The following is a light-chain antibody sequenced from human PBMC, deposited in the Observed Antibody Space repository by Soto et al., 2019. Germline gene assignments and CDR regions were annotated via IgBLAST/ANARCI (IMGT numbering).Light chain of an antibody. CDR3: QSYDSSLSAAV. J-gene: IGLJ2*01. CDR2: GNS. Sequence: QSVLTQPPSVSGAPGQTVIISCTGSSSNIGAGYDVHWYQQLPGTAPKLLIYGNSNRPSGVPDRLSGSKSGTSASLAITGLQVEDEADYSCQSYDSSLSAAVFGGGTKLTVL. V-gene: IGLV1-40*01. CDR1: SSNIGAGYD.